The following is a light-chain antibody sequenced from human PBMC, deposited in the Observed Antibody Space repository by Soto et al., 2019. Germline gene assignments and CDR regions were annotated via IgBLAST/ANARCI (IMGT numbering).Light chain of an antibody. V-gene: IGKV3-15*01. J-gene: IGKJ1*01. CDR3: QQYKNWPRT. CDR1: QSVSSY. Sequence: EIVMTQSPATLSVSPLEIATLSFMASQSVSSYLAWYQQKPGQAPRLLIYGASSRATGIPARFSGSGSETEFTLTISSLQSEDFAFYYCQQYKNWPRTFGQGTKVDIK. CDR2: GAS.